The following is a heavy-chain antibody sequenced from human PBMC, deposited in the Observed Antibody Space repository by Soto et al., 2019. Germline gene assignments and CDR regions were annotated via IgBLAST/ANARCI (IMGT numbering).Heavy chain of an antibody. CDR1: GYTLTELS. Sequence: GASVKVSCKVSGYTLTELSMHWVRQAPGEGLEWMGGFDPEDGETIYAQKFQGRVTMTEDTSTDTAYMELSSLRSEDTAVYYCATGQAARDAFDIWGQGTMVTVSS. J-gene: IGHJ3*02. CDR2: FDPEDGET. V-gene: IGHV1-24*01. D-gene: IGHD6-13*01. CDR3: ATGQAARDAFDI.